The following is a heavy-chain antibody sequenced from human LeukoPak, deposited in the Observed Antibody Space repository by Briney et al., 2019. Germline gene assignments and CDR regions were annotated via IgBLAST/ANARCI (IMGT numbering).Heavy chain of an antibody. V-gene: IGHV3-9*01. Sequence: GRSLRLCCAASGFTFDDYAMHWVRQAPGKGLEWVSGISWNSGSIGYADSVKGRFTISRDNAQNSLYLQMNSLKTEDTAVYYCTTFYHEYSPYWGRGTLVTVSS. D-gene: IGHD2/OR15-2a*01. J-gene: IGHJ4*02. CDR3: TTFYHEYSPY. CDR2: ISWNSGSI. CDR1: GFTFDDYA.